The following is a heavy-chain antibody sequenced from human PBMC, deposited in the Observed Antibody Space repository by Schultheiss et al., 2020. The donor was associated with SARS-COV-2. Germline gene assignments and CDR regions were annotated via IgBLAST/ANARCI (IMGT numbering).Heavy chain of an antibody. CDR3: ARGGYNSPFDY. Sequence: GESLKISCAASGFTFSSYAMHWVRQAPGKGLEWVAVIWYDGSNKYYADSVKGRFTISRDNSKNTLYLQMNSLRAEDTAVYYCARGGYNSPFDYWGQGTLVTVSS. CDR1: GFTFSSYA. J-gene: IGHJ4*02. D-gene: IGHD5-24*01. V-gene: IGHV3-30*07. CDR2: IWYDGSNK.